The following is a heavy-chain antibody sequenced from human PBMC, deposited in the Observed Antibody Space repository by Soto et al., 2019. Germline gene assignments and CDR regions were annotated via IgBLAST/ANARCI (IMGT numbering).Heavy chain of an antibody. V-gene: IGHV4-34*01. CDR1: GGSFSGYY. J-gene: IGHJ4*02. CDR3: ARRRWTPYYFAS. CDR2: INHSGST. Sequence: PSETLSLTCAVYGGSFSGYYWSWIRQPPGKGLEWIGEINHSGSTNYNPSLTSRVTISVDTSNNQFSLKLSSVTAADTAVYYCARRRWTPYYFASWGQGTLFTASS.